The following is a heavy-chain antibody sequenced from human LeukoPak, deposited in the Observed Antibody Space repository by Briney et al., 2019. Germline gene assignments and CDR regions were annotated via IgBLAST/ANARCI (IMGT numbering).Heavy chain of an antibody. CDR2: IRNDGSNE. V-gene: IGHV3-30*02. D-gene: IGHD2/OR15-2a*01. J-gene: IGHJ4*02. CDR1: GFTFSDYG. CDR3: VKDSEFLNY. Sequence: PGGSLRLSCAASGFTFSDYGMHWVRQAPGKGLEWVTFIRNDGSNEYYGDSVKGRFTISRDNSKNTLYLQMNSLRAEDTALYYCVKDSEFLNYWGQGTLVTVSS.